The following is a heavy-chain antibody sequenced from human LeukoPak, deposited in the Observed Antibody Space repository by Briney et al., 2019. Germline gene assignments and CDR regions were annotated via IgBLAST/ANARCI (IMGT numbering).Heavy chain of an antibody. J-gene: IGHJ5*02. CDR3: ARIYCSGGSCHNWFDP. CDR2: MNPNSGNT. CDR1: GYTFTSYD. Sequence: ASVKVSCKASGYTFTSYDINWVRQATGQGLEWMGWMNPNSGNTGYAQKFQGRVTVTRNTSISTAYMELSSLRSEDTAVYYCARIYCSGGSCHNWFDPWGQGTLVTVSS. V-gene: IGHV1-8*03. D-gene: IGHD2-15*01.